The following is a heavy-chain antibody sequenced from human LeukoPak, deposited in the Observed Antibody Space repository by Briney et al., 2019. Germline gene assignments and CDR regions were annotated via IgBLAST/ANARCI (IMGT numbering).Heavy chain of an antibody. CDR2: ISAYNGNT. J-gene: IGHJ4*02. CDR1: GYTFTSYG. CDR3: AREMSYYDSSGYLDIDY. Sequence: GASVKVSCKASGYTFTSYGISWVRQAPGQGLEWMGWISAYNGNTNYAQKLQGRVTMTTDTSTSTAYMELRSLRSDDTAVYYCAREMSYYDSSGYLDIDYWGQGTLVTVSS. D-gene: IGHD3-22*01. V-gene: IGHV1-18*01.